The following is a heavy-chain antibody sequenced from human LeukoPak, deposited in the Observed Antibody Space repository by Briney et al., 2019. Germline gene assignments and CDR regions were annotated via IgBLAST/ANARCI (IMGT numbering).Heavy chain of an antibody. V-gene: IGHV3-23*01. Sequence: GGSLRISCAASGFTFSSYAMTWVRQAPGKGLEWVSAISGSGLDTHYADSVKGRFTISRDNSKNTLYLQMNSLRAEDTAVYYCARSQLEPGYYYGMDVWGQGTTVTVSS. CDR1: GFTFSSYA. CDR3: ARSQLEPGYYYGMDV. D-gene: IGHD1-1*01. J-gene: IGHJ6*02. CDR2: ISGSGLDT.